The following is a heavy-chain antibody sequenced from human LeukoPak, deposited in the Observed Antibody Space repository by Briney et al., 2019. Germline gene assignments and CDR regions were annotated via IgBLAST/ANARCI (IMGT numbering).Heavy chain of an antibody. CDR2: IDPSDSYT. Sequence: GESLKISFKGSGYSFTSYWITWVRQMPGKGLEWMGRIDPSDSYTDYSPSFQGHVTISADKSISTAYLQWSSLKASDTAMYYCAKSGDPYYGSGSYGMDVWGQGTTVTASS. CDR1: GYSFTSYW. D-gene: IGHD3-10*01. CDR3: AKSGDPYYGSGSYGMDV. V-gene: IGHV5-10-1*01. J-gene: IGHJ6*02.